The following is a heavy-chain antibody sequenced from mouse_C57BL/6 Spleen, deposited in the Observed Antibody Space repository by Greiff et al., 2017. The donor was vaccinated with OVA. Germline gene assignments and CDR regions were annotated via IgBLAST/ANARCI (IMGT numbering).Heavy chain of an antibody. CDR3: ARGGYYGWYFDV. J-gene: IGHJ1*03. CDR1: GYTFTDYY. V-gene: IGHV1-19*01. D-gene: IGHD1-1*02. Sequence: EVKLQESGPVLVKPGASVKMSCKASGYTFTDYYMNWVKQSHGKSLEWIGVINPYNGGTSYNQKFKGKATLTVDKSSSTAYMELNSLTSEDSAVYYCARGGYYGWYFDVWGTGTTVTVSS. CDR2: INPYNGGT.